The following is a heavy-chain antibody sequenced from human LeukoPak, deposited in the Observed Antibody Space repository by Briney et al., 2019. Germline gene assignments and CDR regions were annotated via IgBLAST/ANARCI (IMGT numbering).Heavy chain of an antibody. J-gene: IGHJ4*02. CDR3: AKDSNTGGYSFGS. D-gene: IGHD5-12*01. Sequence: GGSLRLSCAASGFTFHHYSMHWVRQPPGKGLEWVSLISWDGGITYYADFVRGRFTISRDNSKNSLSLEMNSLRTEDTALYYCAKDSNTGGYSFGSWGQGTLVTVTS. CDR1: GFTFHHYS. CDR2: ISWDGGIT. V-gene: IGHV3-43*01.